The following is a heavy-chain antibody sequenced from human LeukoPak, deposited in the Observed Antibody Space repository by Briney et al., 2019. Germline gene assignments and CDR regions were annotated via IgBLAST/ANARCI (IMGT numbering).Heavy chain of an antibody. CDR2: INPSGGPT. V-gene: IGHV1-46*01. Sequence: ASVKVSCKASGYTFTSYYIHWVRQAPGQGLEWMGIINPSGGPTSHAQKLQGRVTMIRDTSTSTVYMELSSLRADDTAVYYCARPRGPYDSSGYPYYSYYFDMDVWGQGTTVTVSS. J-gene: IGHJ6*02. CDR1: GYTFTSYY. CDR3: ARPRGPYDSSGYPYYSYYFDMDV. D-gene: IGHD3-22*01.